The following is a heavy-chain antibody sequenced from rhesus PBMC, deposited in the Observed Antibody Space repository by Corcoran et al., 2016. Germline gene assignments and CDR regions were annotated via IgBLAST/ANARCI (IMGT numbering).Heavy chain of an antibody. D-gene: IGHD4-29*01. CDR3: ARGRGSSYVDY. V-gene: IGHV4-122*02. J-gene: IGHJ4*01. Sequence: QVQLQESGPGVVKPSETLSLTCAVSGGSISSGYYYWSWIRQPPGKGLEWIGYITYSGSTSYNPSRKSRVTISRDTSKNQFSLKLSSVTAADTAVYYCARGRGSSYVDYWGQGVLVTVSS. CDR2: ITYSGST. CDR1: GGSISSGYYY.